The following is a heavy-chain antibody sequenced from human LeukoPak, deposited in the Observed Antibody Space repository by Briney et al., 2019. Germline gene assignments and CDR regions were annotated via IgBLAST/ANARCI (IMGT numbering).Heavy chain of an antibody. Sequence: GGSLRLSCAASGFTFSSYAMSWVRQAPGKGLEWVSAISGSGGSTYYADSVKGRFTISRDNSKNTLYLQMNSLRAEDTAVYYCAKSSDILTGYPNFDYWGQGTLVTVSS. CDR2: ISGSGGST. CDR1: GFTFSSYA. J-gene: IGHJ4*02. CDR3: AKSSDILTGYPNFDY. D-gene: IGHD3-9*01. V-gene: IGHV3-23*01.